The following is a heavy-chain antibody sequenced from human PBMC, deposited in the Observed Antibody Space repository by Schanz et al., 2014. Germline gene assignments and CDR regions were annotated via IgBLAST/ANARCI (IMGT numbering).Heavy chain of an antibody. CDR1: GYTFTGYY. CDR3: ARGTMPGTFDI. CDR2: ISTSNGNT. J-gene: IGHJ3*02. D-gene: IGHD2-2*01. Sequence: QVQLVQSGAEMKKPGASVKVSCKASGYTFTGYYMHWVRQAPGQGLEWMGWISTSNGNTNYIQKLQGRVTMTTDTSTSTAYMELSSLRYEDTALYYCARGTMPGTFDIWGQGKMVTVSS. V-gene: IGHV1-18*04.